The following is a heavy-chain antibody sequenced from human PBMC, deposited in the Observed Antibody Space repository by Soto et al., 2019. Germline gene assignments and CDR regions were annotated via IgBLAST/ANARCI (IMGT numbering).Heavy chain of an antibody. CDR2: IFSNDEK. D-gene: IGHD6-13*01. V-gene: IGHV2-26*04. CDR3: ASTYSTSWYWFDP. CDR1: GFSLSNAGLG. Sequence: QVTVKESGPVLVKPTETLTLTCTVSGFSLSNAGLGVSWIRQPPGKALEWLAHIFSNDEKYYSTSLKSRLTISKDTSKSQVVLTMTTMDPVDTATYYCASTYSTSWYWFDPWGQGTLVTVSS. J-gene: IGHJ5*02.